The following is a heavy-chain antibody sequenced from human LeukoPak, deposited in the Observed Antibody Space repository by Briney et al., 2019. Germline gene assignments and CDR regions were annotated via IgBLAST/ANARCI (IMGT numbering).Heavy chain of an antibody. J-gene: IGHJ6*02. V-gene: IGHV3-21*01. CDR1: GFTFSSYS. CDR3: ARDKVGYYSGYDYYYGMDV. D-gene: IGHD5-12*01. CDR2: ISSSSSYI. Sequence: KPGGSLRLSCAASGFTFSSYSMNWVRQAPVKGLEWVSSISSSSSYIYYADSVKGRFTISRDNAKNSLYLQMNSLRAEDTAVYYCARDKVGYYSGYDYYYGMDVWGQGTTVTVSS.